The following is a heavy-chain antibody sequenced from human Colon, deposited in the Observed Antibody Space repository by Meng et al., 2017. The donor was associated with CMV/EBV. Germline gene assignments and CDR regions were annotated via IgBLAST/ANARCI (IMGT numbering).Heavy chain of an antibody. J-gene: IGHJ4*02. Sequence: GESLKISCAASGFTFSSYAMSWVRQAAGKGLEWVSGISGSGYSTYYADSVKGRFTISRDNSKNTLYLQMNSLRAEDTAVYYCAKVSAGYDILTGYLYFDYLGQGTLVTVSS. CDR1: GFTFSSYA. V-gene: IGHV3-23*01. CDR3: AKVSAGYDILTGYLYFDY. D-gene: IGHD3-9*01. CDR2: ISGSGYST.